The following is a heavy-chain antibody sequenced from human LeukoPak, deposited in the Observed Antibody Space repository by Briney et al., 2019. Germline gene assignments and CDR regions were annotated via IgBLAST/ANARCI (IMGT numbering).Heavy chain of an antibody. J-gene: IGHJ3*02. Sequence: SETLSLTCTVSGGSISSYYWSWIRQPPGKGLEWIGYIYYRGSTNYNPSLKSRVTISVDTSKNQFSLKLSSVTAADTAVYYCARGVVVVTAIVPDAFDIWGQGTMVTVSS. D-gene: IGHD2-21*02. CDR1: GGSISSYY. V-gene: IGHV4-59*01. CDR2: IYYRGST. CDR3: ARGVVVVTAIVPDAFDI.